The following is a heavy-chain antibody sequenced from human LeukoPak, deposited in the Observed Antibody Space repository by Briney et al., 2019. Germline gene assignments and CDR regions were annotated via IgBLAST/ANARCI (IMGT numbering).Heavy chain of an antibody. CDR1: GFTFSSYA. Sequence: QPGRSLRLSCVASGFTFSSYAMHWVRQAPGKGLEWVALTSYDGSNEYYADFVKGRFTISRDNSKSTLYLQMNSLRAEDTAVYYCARAPHYYDSSGYYSEVDYWGQGTLVTVSS. J-gene: IGHJ4*02. CDR2: TSYDGSNE. V-gene: IGHV3-30-3*01. D-gene: IGHD3-22*01. CDR3: ARAPHYYDSSGYYSEVDY.